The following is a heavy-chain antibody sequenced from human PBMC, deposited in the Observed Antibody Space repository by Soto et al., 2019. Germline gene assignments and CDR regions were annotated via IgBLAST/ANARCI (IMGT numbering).Heavy chain of an antibody. CDR1: GFTFSSYA. CDR2: ISGSGGST. D-gene: IGHD6-13*01. V-gene: IGHV3-23*01. CDR3: AKWLNSSSWYVSYYYGMDV. J-gene: IGHJ6*02. Sequence: GGSLRLSCAASGFTFSSYAMSWVRQAPGKGLEWVSAISGSGGSTYYADSVKGRFTISRDNSKNTLYLQMNSLRAEDTAVYYCAKWLNSSSWYVSYYYGMDVWGQGTTVTVSS.